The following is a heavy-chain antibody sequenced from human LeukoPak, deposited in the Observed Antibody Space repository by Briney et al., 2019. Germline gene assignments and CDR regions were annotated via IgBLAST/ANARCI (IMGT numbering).Heavy chain of an antibody. CDR1: GSTFSSYW. Sequence: GGSLRLSCAASGSTFSSYWMTWVRQAPGKGLEWVANINPDGSATYYVDSMKGRFTISRGNAQNSLFLQMNSLRAEDTAVYYCARHIDWAFDYWGQGTLLTVSS. J-gene: IGHJ4*02. CDR3: ARHIDWAFDY. D-gene: IGHD3-9*01. V-gene: IGHV3-7*01. CDR2: INPDGSAT.